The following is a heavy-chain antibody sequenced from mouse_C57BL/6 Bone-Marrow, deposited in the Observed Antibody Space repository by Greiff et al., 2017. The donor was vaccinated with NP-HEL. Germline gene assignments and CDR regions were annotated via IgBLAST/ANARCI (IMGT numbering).Heavy chain of an antibody. CDR3: AENYDGYPAWFAY. CDR2: IWRGGST. V-gene: IGHV2-5*01. CDR1: GFSLTSYG. J-gene: IGHJ3*01. Sequence: VKLVESGPGLVQPSQSLSITCTVSGFSLTSYGVHWVRQSPGKGLEWLGVIWRGGSTDYNAAFMSSLSITKDNSKSQVFFKMNSLQADDTAIYYCAENYDGYPAWFAYWGQGTLVTVSA. D-gene: IGHD2-3*01.